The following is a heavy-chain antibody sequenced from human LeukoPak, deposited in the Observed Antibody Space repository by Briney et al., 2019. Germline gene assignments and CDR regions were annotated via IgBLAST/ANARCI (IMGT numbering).Heavy chain of an antibody. CDR3: ARHGSSGYSPYYFDY. V-gene: IGHV4-39*01. CDR2: IYYSGST. D-gene: IGHD3-22*01. Sequence: SETLSLTCNVSGGSISSSSYYWGWIRQPPGKGLEWFGSIYYSGSTYYNPSLKSRVTISVDTSKNQFSLKLSSVTAADTAVYYCARHGSSGYSPYYFDYWGQGTLVTVSS. CDR1: GGSISSSSYY. J-gene: IGHJ4*02.